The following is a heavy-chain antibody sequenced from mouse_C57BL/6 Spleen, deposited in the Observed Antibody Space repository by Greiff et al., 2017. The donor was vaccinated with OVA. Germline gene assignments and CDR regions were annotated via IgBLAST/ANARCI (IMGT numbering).Heavy chain of an antibody. D-gene: IGHD2-2*01. V-gene: IGHV5-4*01. J-gene: IGHJ4*01. Sequence: EVKLVESGGGLVKPGGSLKLSCAVSGFTFSSDGMSWVRQTPEKRLEWVATISDGGSYTYYPDNVKGRFTISRDHAKNNLYLQMSHLKSEDTAMYYCARDGGYAYAMDYWGQGTSVTVSS. CDR2: ISDGGSYT. CDR1: GFTFSSDG. CDR3: ARDGGYAYAMDY.